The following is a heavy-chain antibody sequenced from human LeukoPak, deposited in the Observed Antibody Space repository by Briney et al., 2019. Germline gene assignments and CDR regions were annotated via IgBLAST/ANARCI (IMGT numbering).Heavy chain of an antibody. J-gene: IGHJ4*02. CDR3: ARAESPSTYCSSTSCYYFDY. V-gene: IGHV1-69*13. CDR2: IIPIFGTA. Sequence: SVKVSCKASGGTFSSYAISWVRQAPGQGLEWMGGIIPIFGTANYAQKFQGRVTITADESTSTAYMELSSLRSEDTAVYYCARAESPSTYCSSTSCYYFDYWGQGTLVTVS. CDR1: GGTFSSYA. D-gene: IGHD2-2*01.